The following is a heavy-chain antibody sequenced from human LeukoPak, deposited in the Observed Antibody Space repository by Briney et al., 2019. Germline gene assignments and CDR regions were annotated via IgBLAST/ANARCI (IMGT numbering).Heavy chain of an antibody. V-gene: IGHV3-48*01. D-gene: IGHD3-22*01. Sequence: GGSLRLSCAASGFTFSSYEMNWVRQAPGKGLEWVSSISRVATTTYYADSVKGRFTISRDNAKKSLYLQMNSLRAEDTAVYYCARDRRYDSRVYDYWGQRTLVT. J-gene: IGHJ4*02. CDR2: ISRVATTT. CDR3: ARDRRYDSRVYDY. CDR1: GFTFSSYE.